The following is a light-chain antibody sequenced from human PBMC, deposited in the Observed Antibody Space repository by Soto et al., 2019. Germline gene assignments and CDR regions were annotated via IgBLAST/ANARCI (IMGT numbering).Light chain of an antibody. Sequence: EVVLTQSPVTLSLSPGERATLSCRASQSFRGLLAWYQQKPGQAPRLLIYDAYNRATGIPPRFSGSGSGTAFTLTISSLEPEDSAVCYWQPRNMWPITFGQGTRLEIK. CDR3: QPRNMWPIT. CDR2: DAY. V-gene: IGKV3-11*01. J-gene: IGKJ5*01. CDR1: QSFRGL.